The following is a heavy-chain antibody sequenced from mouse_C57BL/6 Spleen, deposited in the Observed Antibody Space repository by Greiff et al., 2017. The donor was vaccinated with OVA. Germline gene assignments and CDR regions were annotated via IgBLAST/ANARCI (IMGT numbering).Heavy chain of an antibody. D-gene: IGHD2-3*01. J-gene: IGHJ3*01. CDR3: ARGIYDGSPWFAY. Sequence: QVQLQQSGPELVKPGASVKISCKASGYAFSSSWMNWVKQRPGKGLEWIGRIYPGDGDTNYNGKFKGKATLTADKSSSTAYMQLSSLTSEDSAVYFCARGIYDGSPWFAYWGQGTLDTVSA. CDR2: IYPGDGDT. CDR1: GYAFSSSW. V-gene: IGHV1-82*01.